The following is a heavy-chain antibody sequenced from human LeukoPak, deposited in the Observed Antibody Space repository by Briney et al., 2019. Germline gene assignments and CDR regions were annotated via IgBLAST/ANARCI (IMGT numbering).Heavy chain of an antibody. CDR2: INHSGST. CDR3: ARAGYSYGNWFDP. D-gene: IGHD5-18*01. CDR1: GGSFSGYY. Sequence: SETLSLTCAVYGGSFSGYYWSWIRQPPGKGLEWIGEINHSGSTNYNPSLKSRVTISVDTSKNQFSLKLSSVTAADTAVYYCARAGYSYGNWFDPWGQGTLVTASS. J-gene: IGHJ5*02. V-gene: IGHV4-34*01.